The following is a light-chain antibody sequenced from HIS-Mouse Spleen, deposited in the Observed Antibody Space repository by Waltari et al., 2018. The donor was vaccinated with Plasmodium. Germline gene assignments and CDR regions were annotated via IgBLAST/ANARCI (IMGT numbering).Light chain of an antibody. CDR2: EGS. Sequence: QSALTQPASVSGSPGQSITISCTGTSSDVGSYNLFPWYQQHPGKAPKLMIYEGSTRPSGVSNRFSGSKSGNTASLTISGLQAEDEADYYCCSYAGSSTYVFGTGTKVTVL. CDR3: CSYAGSSTYV. V-gene: IGLV2-23*01. J-gene: IGLJ1*01. CDR1: SSDVGSYNL.